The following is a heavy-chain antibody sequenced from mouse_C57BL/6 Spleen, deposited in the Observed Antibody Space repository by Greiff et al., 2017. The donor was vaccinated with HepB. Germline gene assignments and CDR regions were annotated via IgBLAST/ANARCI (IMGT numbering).Heavy chain of an antibody. CDR3: ASSPAYYGSSPFAY. Sequence: QVQLKESGPGLVAPSQCLSITCTVSGFSLTSYGVDWVRQSPGKGLEWLGVIWRVGSTNHNSALKSRLSISKDNSKNQVFLKMNSLQTDDTAMYYCASSPAYYGSSPFAYWGQGTLVTVSA. D-gene: IGHD1-1*01. V-gene: IGHV2-6*01. J-gene: IGHJ3*01. CDR2: IWRVGST. CDR1: GFSLTSYG.